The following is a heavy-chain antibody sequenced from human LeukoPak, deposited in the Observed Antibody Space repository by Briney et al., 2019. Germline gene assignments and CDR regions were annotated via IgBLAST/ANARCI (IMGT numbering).Heavy chain of an antibody. CDR3: ARRAGAYSHPYDY. CDR1: GFTVSSNS. J-gene: IGHJ4*02. Sequence: GGSLRLSCTVSGFTVSSNSMSWVRQAPGKGLEWVSFIYSDNTHYSDSVKGRFTISSDNSKNTLYLQMNSLRAEDTAVYYCARRAGAYSHPYDYWGQGTLVTVSS. V-gene: IGHV3-53*01. D-gene: IGHD4/OR15-4a*01. CDR2: IYSDNT.